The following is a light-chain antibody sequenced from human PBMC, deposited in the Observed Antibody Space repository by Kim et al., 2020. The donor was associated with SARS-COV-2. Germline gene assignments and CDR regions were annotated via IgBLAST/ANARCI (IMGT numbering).Light chain of an antibody. CDR3: QVWDSSSGDRV. CDR2: YDS. Sequence: GKTARITGGGNNIGSKSVDWYQQKPGQNTVLVIYYDSERRSGIPEGLSGTNYGNTATLTISRVEAGDEADYYCQVWDSSSGDRVLGGETKLNVL. J-gene: IGLJ3*02. CDR1: NIGSKS. V-gene: IGLV3-21*04.